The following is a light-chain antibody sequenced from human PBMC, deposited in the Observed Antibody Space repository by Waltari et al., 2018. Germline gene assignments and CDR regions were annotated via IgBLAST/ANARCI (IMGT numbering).Light chain of an antibody. V-gene: IGLV3-19*01. J-gene: IGLJ2*01. Sequence: SSELTQDPAVSVALGQTVRITCQGDSLRRYYASRYQQKPGQAPVLVIYGKNNRPSGIPDRFSGSSSGNTASLTITGAQAEDEADYYCNSRDSSGNHPGVFGGGTKLTVL. CDR2: GKN. CDR1: SLRRYY. CDR3: NSRDSSGNHPGV.